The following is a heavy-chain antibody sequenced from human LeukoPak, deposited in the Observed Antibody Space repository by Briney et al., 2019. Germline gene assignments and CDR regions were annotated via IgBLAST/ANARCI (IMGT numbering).Heavy chain of an antibody. CDR2: ISGSGGST. CDR3: AKALDILTGPIDY. Sequence: PGGSLRLSFAASGFTFSSYAMSWVRQAPGKGLEWVSAISGSGGSTYYADSVKGRFTISRDNSKNTLYLQMNSLRAEDTAVYYCAKALDILTGPIDYWGQGTLVTVSS. J-gene: IGHJ4*02. D-gene: IGHD3-9*01. CDR1: GFTFSSYA. V-gene: IGHV3-23*01.